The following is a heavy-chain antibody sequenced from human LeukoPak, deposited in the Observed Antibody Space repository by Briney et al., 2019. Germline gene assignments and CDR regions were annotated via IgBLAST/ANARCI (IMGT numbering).Heavy chain of an antibody. J-gene: IGHJ6*04. Sequence: PGGSLRLSCAASGFTFSDYYMSWIRQAPGKGLEWVSYISSSSSYTNYADSAKGRFTISRDNAKNSLYLQMNSRRAEDTAVYYCAREDYDISTGSPYGMDVWGKGTTVTVSS. CDR3: AREDYDISTGSPYGMDV. V-gene: IGHV3-11*06. CDR2: ISSSSSYT. D-gene: IGHD3-9*01. CDR1: GFTFSDYY.